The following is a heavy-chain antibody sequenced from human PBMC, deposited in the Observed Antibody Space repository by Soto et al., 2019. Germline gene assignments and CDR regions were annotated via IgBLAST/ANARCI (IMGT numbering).Heavy chain of an antibody. CDR3: ATTTVTTSYGRYFDY. Sequence: GGSLRLSCAASGFTFSSYAMSWVRQAPGKGLEWVSAISGSGGSTYYADSVKGRFTISRDNSKNTLYLQMNSLRAEDTAVYYCATTTVTTSYGRYFDYWGQGTLVTVSS. CDR1: GFTFSSYA. J-gene: IGHJ4*02. CDR2: ISGSGGST. D-gene: IGHD4-17*01. V-gene: IGHV3-23*01.